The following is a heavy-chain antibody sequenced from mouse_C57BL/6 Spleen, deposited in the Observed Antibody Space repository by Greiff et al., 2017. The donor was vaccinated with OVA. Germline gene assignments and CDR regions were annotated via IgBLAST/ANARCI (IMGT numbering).Heavy chain of an antibody. Sequence: EVQGVESGGGLVKPGGSLKLSCAASGFTFSSYAMSWVRQTPEKRLEWVATISDGGSYTYYPDNVKGRFTISRDNAKNNLYLQISHLKSEDTAMYYCARWAYSNFAWFACWGQGTLVTVSA. V-gene: IGHV5-4*01. CDR3: ARWAYSNFAWFAC. D-gene: IGHD2-5*01. J-gene: IGHJ3*01. CDR2: ISDGGSYT. CDR1: GFTFSSYA.